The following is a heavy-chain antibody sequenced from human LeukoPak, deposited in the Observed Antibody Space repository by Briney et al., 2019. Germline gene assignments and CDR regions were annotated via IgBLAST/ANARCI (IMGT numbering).Heavy chain of an antibody. CDR1: GFDITEYS. V-gene: IGHV1-24*01. CDR2: FNPEDGEA. CDR3: ASGRDIVVVVAATPFDY. D-gene: IGHD2-15*01. J-gene: IGHJ4*02. Sequence: GASVKVSCKVSGFDITEYSMHWVRQTPGKGFEWMGGFNPEDGEAFYGQRFRGRVTLTEDTSTDTAYMELSSLSSEDTAVYFCASGRDIVVVVAATPFDYWGQGTLVTVSS.